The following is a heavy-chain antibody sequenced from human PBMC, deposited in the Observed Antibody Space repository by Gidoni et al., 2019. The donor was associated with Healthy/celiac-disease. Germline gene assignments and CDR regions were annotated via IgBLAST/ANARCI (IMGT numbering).Heavy chain of an antibody. V-gene: IGHV4-34*01. D-gene: IGHD3-3*01. Sequence: QVQLQQWGAGLLKPSETLSLTCAVYDGAFSGYYGSWIRQPPGKGLEWIGEINHSGSTNYNPSLKSRDTISVDTSKNQFSVKLSSVTAADTAVYYCARGRREWYYAFDIWGQGTMVTVSS. J-gene: IGHJ3*02. CDR2: INHSGST. CDR3: ARGRREWYYAFDI. CDR1: DGAFSGYY.